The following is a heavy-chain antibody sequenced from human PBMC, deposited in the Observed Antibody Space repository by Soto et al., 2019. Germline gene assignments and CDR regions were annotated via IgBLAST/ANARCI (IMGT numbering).Heavy chain of an antibody. J-gene: IGHJ6*02. D-gene: IGHD2-15*01. CDR2: ISGSGGST. Sequence: GGSLRLSCAASGFTFSSYGMSWVRQAPGKGLEWVSAISGSGGSTYYADSVKGRFTISRDNSKNTLYLQMSSLRAEDTAVYYCAKPDSQYYYYYGMDVWGQGTTVTVSS. CDR1: GFTFSSYG. CDR3: AKPDSQYYYYYGMDV. V-gene: IGHV3-23*01.